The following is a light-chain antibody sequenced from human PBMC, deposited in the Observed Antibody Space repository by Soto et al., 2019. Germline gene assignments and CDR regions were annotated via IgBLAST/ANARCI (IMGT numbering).Light chain of an antibody. Sequence: EIVLTQSPATLSLSPGERATLSCRASQSVSGYLAWYQQKRGQSPRLLIYDASTRATGIPARFSGSGSGTEFTLTINSLQSDDFAIYYCQQYTDWPRTFGQGTKVDIK. CDR3: QQYTDWPRT. J-gene: IGKJ1*01. CDR2: DAS. CDR1: QSVSGY. V-gene: IGKV3-15*01.